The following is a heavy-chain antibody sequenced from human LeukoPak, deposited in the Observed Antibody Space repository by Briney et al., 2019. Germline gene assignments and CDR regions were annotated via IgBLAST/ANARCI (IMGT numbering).Heavy chain of an antibody. D-gene: IGHD1-26*01. CDR2: INHSGST. Sequence: SETLSLTCAVYGGSFSGYYWSWIRQPPGKGLEWIGEINHSGSTNYNPSLKSRVTISVDTSKNQFSLKLSSVTAADTAVYYCARGDGSYSSYYYMGVWGKGTTVTVSS. CDR3: ARGDGSYSSYYYMGV. V-gene: IGHV4-34*01. J-gene: IGHJ6*03. CDR1: GGSFSGYY.